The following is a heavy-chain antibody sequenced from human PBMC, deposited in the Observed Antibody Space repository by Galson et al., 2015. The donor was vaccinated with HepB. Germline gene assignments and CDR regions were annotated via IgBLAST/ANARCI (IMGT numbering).Heavy chain of an antibody. V-gene: IGHV4-59*01. CDR1: GGSISSYY. CDR2: IYYSGST. D-gene: IGHD5-18*01. Sequence: ETLSLTCTVSGGSISSYYWSWIRQPPGKGLEWIGYIYYSGSTNYNPSLKSRVTISVDTSKNQFSLKLSSVTAADTAVYYCALGAAYSYGYPKTSDYFDYWGQGTLVTVSS. J-gene: IGHJ4*02. CDR3: ALGAAYSYGYPKTSDYFDY.